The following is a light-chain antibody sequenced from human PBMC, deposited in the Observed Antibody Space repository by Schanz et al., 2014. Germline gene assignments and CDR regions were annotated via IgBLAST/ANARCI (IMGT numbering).Light chain of an antibody. Sequence: ETVLTQSPGTLSLSPGERATLSCRASQSIISRDLAWYQQKPGQAPRLLIDAASTRVTGVPDRFSGSGSGTDFTLTISRLEPEDFAVYYCQQYGSSLFGQGTKLEIK. CDR3: QQYGSSL. J-gene: IGKJ2*01. CDR2: AAS. V-gene: IGKV3-20*01. CDR1: QSIISRD.